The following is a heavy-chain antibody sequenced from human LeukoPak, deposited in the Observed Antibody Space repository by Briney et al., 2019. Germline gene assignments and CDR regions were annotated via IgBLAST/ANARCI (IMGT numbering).Heavy chain of an antibody. CDR3: ASCNAKTSLTNFDY. J-gene: IGHJ4*02. V-gene: IGHV4-59*01. Sequence: PWETLSLTCSVSGGSISNYYWSWIRQPPGKGLEWIGYIYYSGSTDYKPSLNSRVSMSVDTSKNQYSLRLSSLTAADTAVYYCASCNAKTSLTNFDYWGQGTLVTVSS. CDR2: IYYSGST. CDR1: GGSISNYY. D-gene: IGHD2/OR15-2a*01.